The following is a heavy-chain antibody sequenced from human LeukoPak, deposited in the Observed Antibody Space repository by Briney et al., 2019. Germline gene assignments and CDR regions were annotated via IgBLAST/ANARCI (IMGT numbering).Heavy chain of an antibody. Sequence: AGGSLRLSCGASGFTFDDYWMSWVRQAPGQGLEWVANINQDGSEKYYLDSVKGRFTFSRDNSKNTLYLQMNSLRAEDTAVYYCAKDRSIAAGDDAFDIWGQETMVTVSS. CDR3: AKDRSIAAGDDAFDI. J-gene: IGHJ3*02. CDR2: INQDGSEK. CDR1: GFTFDDYW. D-gene: IGHD6-13*01. V-gene: IGHV3-7*03.